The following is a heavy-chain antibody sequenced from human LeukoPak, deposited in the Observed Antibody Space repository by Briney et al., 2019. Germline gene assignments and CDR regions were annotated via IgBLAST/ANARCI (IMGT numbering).Heavy chain of an antibody. D-gene: IGHD5-12*01. CDR1: GYTLTELS. CDR3: ATEPSRSYSFDHLDF. J-gene: IGHJ4*02. Sequence: ASVKVSCKVSGYTLTELSMHWVRQAPGKGLEWMGGFDPEDGETIYAQKFQGRVTMTEDTSTDTAYMELSSLRSEDTAIYYCATEPSRSYSFDHLDFWGLGTPVTVSS. CDR2: FDPEDGET. V-gene: IGHV1-24*01.